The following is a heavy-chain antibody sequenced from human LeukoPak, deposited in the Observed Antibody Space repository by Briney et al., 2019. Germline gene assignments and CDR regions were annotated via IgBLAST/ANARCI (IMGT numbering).Heavy chain of an antibody. CDR2: ITSSGRYI. D-gene: IGHD5-24*01. J-gene: IGHJ4*02. V-gene: IGHV3-21*01. Sequence: PGGSLRLSCAASGFTFSSYSMNWVRQAPGKGLEWVSSITSSGRYIYYADSVKGRFTISRDNAKNSLYLQMNSLRAEDTAVYYCARAAGEMATIRYWGQGTLVTVSS. CDR3: ARAAGEMATIRY. CDR1: GFTFSSYS.